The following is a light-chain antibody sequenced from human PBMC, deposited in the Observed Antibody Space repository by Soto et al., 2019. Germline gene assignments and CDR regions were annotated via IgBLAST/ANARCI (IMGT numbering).Light chain of an antibody. Sequence: DIQMSQHPSTLSASVGDRVTITCRASQSISSWLAWYQQKPGQAPKLLIYDASSLESGVPSRFSGSGSGTEFTLTISSMKTDDFATYYCQQYNSYSGTFGHGTKVDI. V-gene: IGKV1-5*01. CDR2: DAS. CDR1: QSISSW. CDR3: QQYNSYSGT. J-gene: IGKJ1*01.